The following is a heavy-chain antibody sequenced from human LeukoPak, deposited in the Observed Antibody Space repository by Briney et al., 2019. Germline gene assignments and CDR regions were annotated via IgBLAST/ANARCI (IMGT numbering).Heavy chain of an antibody. Sequence: QPGGSLRLSCAASGFTFSSYWMSWVRQAPGKGLEWVANIKQDGSEKYYVDSVKGRFTISRDNAKNSLYLQMNSLRAEDTAVYYCARASGLGYCSSTSCYTRYYYYYGMDVWGQGTTVTVSS. D-gene: IGHD2-2*02. CDR3: ARASGLGYCSSTSCYTRYYYYYGMDV. V-gene: IGHV3-7*04. J-gene: IGHJ6*02. CDR1: GFTFSSYW. CDR2: IKQDGSEK.